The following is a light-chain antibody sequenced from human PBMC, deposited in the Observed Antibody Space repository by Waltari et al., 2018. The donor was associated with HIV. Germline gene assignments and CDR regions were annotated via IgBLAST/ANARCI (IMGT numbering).Light chain of an antibody. CDR2: GAS. CDR1: QSVSSS. V-gene: IGKV3-15*01. J-gene: IGKJ4*01. Sequence: EIVMAQSPATLSVSPGETATVSCRASQSVSSSLAWYQQKPGQAPRLLIYGASTRATGIAARFSGSGSGTDFTLTISSLQSEDFVVYYCQQYSNGPLTFGGGTKVEI. CDR3: QQYSNGPLT.